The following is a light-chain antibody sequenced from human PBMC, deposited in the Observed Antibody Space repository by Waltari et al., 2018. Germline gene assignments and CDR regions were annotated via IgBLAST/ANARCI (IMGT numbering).Light chain of an antibody. V-gene: IGKV3D-15*01. J-gene: IGKJ1*01. CDR3: QQYDYWPWT. Sequence: DRVMTQSSATLSLSPGTSATLSCRASQSPTRSTFAWFQQKPGQPPRLLIYGTSTRAAGIPDRFSGSGSGTDFSLTISGLQPEDFATYYCQQYDYWPWTFGQGTRVE. CDR2: GTS. CDR1: QSPTRST.